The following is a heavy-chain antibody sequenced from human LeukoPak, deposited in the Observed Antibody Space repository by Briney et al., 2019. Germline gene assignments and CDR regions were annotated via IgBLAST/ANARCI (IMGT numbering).Heavy chain of an antibody. Sequence: ASVKVSCKASGYTFTGYYMHWVRQAPGQGLEWMGWINPNSGGTNYAQKFQGRVTVTRDTSISTAYMELSRLRSDDTAVYYCATARYYYDSSGYYSHYFGYWGQGTLVTVSS. CDR3: ATARYYYDSSGYYSHYFGY. V-gene: IGHV1-2*02. J-gene: IGHJ4*02. D-gene: IGHD3-22*01. CDR2: INPNSGGT. CDR1: GYTFTGYY.